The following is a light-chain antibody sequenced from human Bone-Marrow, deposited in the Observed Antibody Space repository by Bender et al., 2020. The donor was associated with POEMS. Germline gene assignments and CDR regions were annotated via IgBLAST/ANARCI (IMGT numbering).Light chain of an antibody. Sequence: QSVLTQPPSASGTPGQRVTISCSGGSSNIGAHAVNWYQHLPGPAPTLLFYSSHRRPSEVPDRFSGARSGTSASLAISGLQSEDEADYDCAVWDDRLNGWVFGGGTKLTVL. J-gene: IGLJ3*02. CDR1: SSNIGAHA. CDR2: SSH. CDR3: AVWDDRLNGWV. V-gene: IGLV1-44*01.